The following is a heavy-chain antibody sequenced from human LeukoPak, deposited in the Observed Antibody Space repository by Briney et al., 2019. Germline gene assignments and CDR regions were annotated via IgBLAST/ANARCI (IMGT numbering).Heavy chain of an antibody. CDR1: GASISSSS. D-gene: IGHD2/OR15-2a*01. V-gene: IGHV4-59*08. Sequence: SETLSLTCTVSGASISSSSWTWIRQSPGKGLESLGFISNNGKTKYKSSFEGRVTMSLDTSKSQFSLTLSFVTAADTAVYYCARRIFSGIFRHLLYSFMDVWGKGTTVIVS. J-gene: IGHJ6*03. CDR3: ARRIFSGIFRHLLYSFMDV. CDR2: ISNNGKT.